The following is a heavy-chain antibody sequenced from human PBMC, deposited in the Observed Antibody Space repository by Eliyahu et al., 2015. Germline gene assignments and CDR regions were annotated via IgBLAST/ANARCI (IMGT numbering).Heavy chain of an antibody. J-gene: IGHJ2*01. Sequence: QVQLQESGPGLVKPSETLSLTCAVSGYSISSGYYWGWIRQPPGKGLEWIGSIYHSGGTYYNPSLKSRVTISVDTSKNQFSLKLSSVTAADTAVYYCARGKGEGVAAHWYFDLWGRGTLVTVSS. D-gene: IGHD6-25*01. CDR3: ARGKGEGVAAHWYFDL. V-gene: IGHV4-38-2*01. CDR2: IYHSGGT. CDR1: GYSISSGYY.